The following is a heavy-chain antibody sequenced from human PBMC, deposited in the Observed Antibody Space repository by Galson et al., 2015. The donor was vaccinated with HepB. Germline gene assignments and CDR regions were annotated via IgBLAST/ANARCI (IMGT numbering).Heavy chain of an antibody. V-gene: IGHV2-5*02. CDR3: VHRRPYGGNWDSGTFDI. D-gene: IGHD4-23*01. CDR2: IYWDDDK. CDR1: GFSLATRGVG. J-gene: IGHJ3*02. Sequence: PALVKPTQDVALTCTFSGFSLATRGVGVGWIRQPPGRAPEWLVFIYWDDDKRYNPSLKTRLTIIKDTSRNQVDLIMTNMDPADTATYYCVHRRPYGGNWDSGTFDIWGQGTVVTVSS.